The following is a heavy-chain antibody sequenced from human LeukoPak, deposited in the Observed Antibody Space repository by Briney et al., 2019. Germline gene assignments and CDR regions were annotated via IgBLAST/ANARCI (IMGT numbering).Heavy chain of an antibody. J-gene: IGHJ3*02. CDR1: GYTFTGYY. CDR3: ARARITIFGVVIADAFDI. V-gene: IGHV1-8*03. Sequence: ASVKVSCKASGYTFTGYYMHWVRQATGQGLEWMGWMNPNSGNTGYAQKFQGRVTITRNTSISTAYMELSSLRSEDTAVYYCARARITIFGVVIADAFDIWGQGTMVTVSS. CDR2: MNPNSGNT. D-gene: IGHD3-3*01.